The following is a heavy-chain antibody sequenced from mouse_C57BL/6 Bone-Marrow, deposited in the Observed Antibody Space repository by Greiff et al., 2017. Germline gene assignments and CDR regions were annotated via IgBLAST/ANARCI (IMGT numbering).Heavy chain of an antibody. V-gene: IGHV2-5*01. D-gene: IGHD1-1*01. J-gene: IGHJ4*01. CDR2: IWRGGST. CDR1: GFSLTSYG. Sequence: VQRVESGPGLVQPSQSLSITCTVSGFSLTSYGVHWVRQSPGKGLEWLGVIWRGGSTDYNAAFMSRLSITKDNSKSQVFFKMNSLQADDTAIYYCAKKDYYGGYYAMDYWGQGTSVTVSS. CDR3: AKKDYYGGYYAMDY.